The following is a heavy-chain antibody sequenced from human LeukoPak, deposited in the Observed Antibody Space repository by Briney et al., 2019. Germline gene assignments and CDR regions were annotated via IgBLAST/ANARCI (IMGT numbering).Heavy chain of an antibody. CDR2: VKKDGSEK. Sequence: GGSLRLSCTASGFIFSGSWMAWIRQAPGKGLEWVAIVKKDGSEKYYVDSMKGRFTISRDNAKNSLFLQMNSLRAEDTAIYYCTTDTWYSAGHWGQGTLVTVSS. CDR3: TTDTWYSAGH. D-gene: IGHD2-15*01. J-gene: IGHJ4*02. V-gene: IGHV3-7*03. CDR1: GFIFSGSW.